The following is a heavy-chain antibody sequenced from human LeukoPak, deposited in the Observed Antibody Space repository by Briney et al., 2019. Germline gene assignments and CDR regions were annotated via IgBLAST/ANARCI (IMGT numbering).Heavy chain of an antibody. V-gene: IGHV4-39*07. CDR1: GASISSSSHY. CDR2: IHYSGSS. J-gene: IGHJ3*02. Sequence: SETLSLTCTVSGASISSSSHYWGWIRQPPGKGLEWIGSIHYSGSSYYNPSLKSRVTMSVDTSKIQFSLKLSSVTAADTAVYYCARVGRMRRGPNAFDIWGQGTMVTVSS. CDR3: ARVGRMRRGPNAFDI. D-gene: IGHD3-10*01.